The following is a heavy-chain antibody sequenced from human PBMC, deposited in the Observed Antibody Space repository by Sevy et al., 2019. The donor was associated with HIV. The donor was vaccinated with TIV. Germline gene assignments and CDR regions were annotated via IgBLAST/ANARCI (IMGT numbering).Heavy chain of an antibody. CDR1: GFTFSSYA. D-gene: IGHD6-13*01. Sequence: GGSLTLSCAASGFTFSSYAMSWVRHAPGKGLEWVSAISGSGGSTYYADSVKGRFTISRDNSKNTLYLQMNSLRAEDTAVYYCAKSPSKEYSSSWYGDYWGQGTLVTVSS. V-gene: IGHV3-23*01. CDR2: ISGSGGST. CDR3: AKSPSKEYSSSWYGDY. J-gene: IGHJ4*02.